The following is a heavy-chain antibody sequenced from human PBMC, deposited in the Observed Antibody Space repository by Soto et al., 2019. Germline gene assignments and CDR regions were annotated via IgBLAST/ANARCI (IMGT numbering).Heavy chain of an antibody. CDR2: MNPNTGNS. CDR1: GYTFTHYD. D-gene: IGHD3-10*01. V-gene: IGHV1-8*01. J-gene: IGHJ3*01. Sequence: QVQLVQSGAEVKKPGASVKVSCKASGYTFTHYDINWVRQATGHGLEWLGWMNPNTGNSGHALKFQGRVTMTSSTNISTAYMEMSSLTSDDAAVYFCARGGWFGELSAFDVWGPGTMVTVAS. CDR3: ARGGWFGELSAFDV.